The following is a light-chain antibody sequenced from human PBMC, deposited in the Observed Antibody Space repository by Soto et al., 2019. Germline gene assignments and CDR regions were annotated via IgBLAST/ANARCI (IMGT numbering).Light chain of an antibody. J-gene: IGKJ1*01. CDR2: GAS. V-gene: IGKV3-20*01. CDR3: QQYGRSPRT. CDR1: QSVGSAY. Sequence: DIVLTQSPGTLSLSPGERATLSCRASQSVGSAYLAWYQQKPGQAPRLLIHGASNRASGIPDRFSGSGSGTDFPLTISRLEPEDFAVYYCQQYGRSPRTYGQGTTGDIK.